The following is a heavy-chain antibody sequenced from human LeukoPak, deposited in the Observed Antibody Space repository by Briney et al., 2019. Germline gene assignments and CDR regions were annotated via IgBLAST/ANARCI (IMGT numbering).Heavy chain of an antibody. V-gene: IGHV3-23*01. CDR2: ISGSGGST. CDR1: GFTFSSYW. D-gene: IGHD2/OR15-2a*01. Sequence: PGGSLRLSCAASGFTFSSYWMSWVRQAPGKGLEWVSAISGSGGSTYYADSVKGRFTISRDNSKNSLVLQMNSLRDEDSAVYYCARDSISAALFDLWGQGTLITVSS. CDR3: ARDSISAALFDL. J-gene: IGHJ5*02.